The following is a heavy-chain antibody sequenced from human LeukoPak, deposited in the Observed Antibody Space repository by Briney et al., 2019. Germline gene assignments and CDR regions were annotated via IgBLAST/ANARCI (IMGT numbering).Heavy chain of an antibody. Sequence: SETLSLTCTVSGGSISSSSYYWGWIRQPPGKGLEWIGSIYYSGSTYYNPSLKSRVTISVDTSKNQFSLKLSSVTAADTAVYYCARQTYSGSSYFVYWGQGTLVTVSS. D-gene: IGHD1-26*01. V-gene: IGHV4-39*01. J-gene: IGHJ4*02. CDR3: ARQTYSGSSYFVY. CDR1: GGSISSSSYY. CDR2: IYYSGST.